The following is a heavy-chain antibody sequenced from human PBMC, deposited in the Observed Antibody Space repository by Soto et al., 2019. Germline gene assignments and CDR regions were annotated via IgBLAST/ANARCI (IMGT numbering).Heavy chain of an antibody. CDR3: ARVMIRGFPPRWFDS. Sequence: QAQQQESGPGLVKPSGTLSLTCAMSSGSISGRDWWSWVRQSPGKGLEWLGEIYDSETTNYNPSLRSRVSRSVDDSKKQFSLTLRSVTAADTAVYYCARVMIRGFPPRWFDSWGQGVPVIVSS. D-gene: IGHD3-10*01. CDR1: SGSISGRDW. J-gene: IGHJ5*01. V-gene: IGHV4-4*02. CDR2: IYDSETT.